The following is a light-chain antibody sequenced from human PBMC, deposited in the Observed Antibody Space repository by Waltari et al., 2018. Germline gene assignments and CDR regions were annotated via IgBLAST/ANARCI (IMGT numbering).Light chain of an antibody. V-gene: IGKV1-5*03. CDR2: KTS. Sequence: DIQMTQSPSGLSASVGDRVTIPCRASQSISNWLAWYQQKPGKAPKFLIYKTSNLESGVPSRFSGSGSGTEFTLTISSLQPDDFATYYCQQYNVYSLTFGGGTKVEIK. J-gene: IGKJ4*01. CDR1: QSISNW. CDR3: QQYNVYSLT.